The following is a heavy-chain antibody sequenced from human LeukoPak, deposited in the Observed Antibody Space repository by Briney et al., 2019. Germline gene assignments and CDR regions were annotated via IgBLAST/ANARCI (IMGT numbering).Heavy chain of an antibody. D-gene: IGHD3-3*01. CDR3: ARVGDTNYYYYGMDV. CDR2: IYDSGST. CDR1: GGSISSYY. Sequence: PSETLSLTCTVSGGSISSYYWSWIRQPPGKGLEWIGYIYDSGSTNYNPSLKSRVTISVDTSKNQFSLKLSSVTAADTAVYYCARVGDTNYYYYGMDVWGQGTTVTVSS. J-gene: IGHJ6*02. V-gene: IGHV4-59*01.